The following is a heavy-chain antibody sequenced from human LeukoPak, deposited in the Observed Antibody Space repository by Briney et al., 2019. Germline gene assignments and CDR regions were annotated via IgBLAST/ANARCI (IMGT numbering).Heavy chain of an antibody. D-gene: IGHD6-19*01. Sequence: SETLSLTCTVSGGSISSGGYYWSWIRQHPGKGLEWIGYIYYTGTTNYNPSLKSRVTISLDTSKNQFSLKLSSVSAADTAVYYCARESSGHLNAFDIWGQGTMVTVSS. CDR2: IYYTGTT. V-gene: IGHV4-61*08. J-gene: IGHJ3*02. CDR1: GGSISSGGYY. CDR3: ARESSGHLNAFDI.